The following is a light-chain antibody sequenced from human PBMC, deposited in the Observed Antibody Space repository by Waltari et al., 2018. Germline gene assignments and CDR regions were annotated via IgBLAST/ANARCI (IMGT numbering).Light chain of an antibody. CDR2: STN. J-gene: IGLJ3*02. CDR3: VLYMGLGISV. Sequence: QTVVTQEPSFSVSPGGTVTLTCGLSSGSVSPTHYPSWYQQTPGQAPRTLIYSTNTRSSGVPDRFSGSILGNKAALTITGAQADDESDYYCVLYMGLGISVFGGGTKLTVL. V-gene: IGLV8-61*01. CDR1: SGSVSPTHY.